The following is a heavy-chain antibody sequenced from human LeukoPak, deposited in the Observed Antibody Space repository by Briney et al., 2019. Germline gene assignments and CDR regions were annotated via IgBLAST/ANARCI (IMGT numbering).Heavy chain of an antibody. CDR1: GFTFSSYG. CDR3: ARDRVYSGLDD. D-gene: IGHD5-12*01. V-gene: IGHV3-33*01. Sequence: GRSLRLSCAASGFTFSSYGMHWVRQAPGKGLEWVAVIWKDGGNQKYVDSVKDRFTISRDNSKNTLHLQMNSLRGEDTAVYYCARDRVYSGLDDWGQGTLVTVSS. J-gene: IGHJ4*02. CDR2: IWKDGGNQ.